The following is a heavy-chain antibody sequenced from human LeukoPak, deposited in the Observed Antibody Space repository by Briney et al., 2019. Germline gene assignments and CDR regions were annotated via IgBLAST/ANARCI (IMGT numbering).Heavy chain of an antibody. V-gene: IGHV3-7*03. CDR1: GGSISSSSYY. Sequence: ETLSLTCTVSGGSISSSSYYWGWIRQPPGKGLEWVANIKQDGSEKYYVDSVKGRFTISRDNAKNSLYLQMNSLRAEDTAVYYCARVSGNYYRWFDSWGQGTLVTVSS. D-gene: IGHD1-26*01. CDR3: ARVSGNYYRWFDS. CDR2: IKQDGSEK. J-gene: IGHJ5*01.